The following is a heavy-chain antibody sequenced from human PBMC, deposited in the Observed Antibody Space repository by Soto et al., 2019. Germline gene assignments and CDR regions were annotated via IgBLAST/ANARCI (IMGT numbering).Heavy chain of an antibody. CDR3: ARTRSDYYYYYMDV. D-gene: IGHD6-25*01. CDR1: GFTFSSYA. J-gene: IGHJ6*03. V-gene: IGHV3-23*01. Sequence: PGGSLRLSCAASGFTFSSYAMSWVRQAPGKGLEWVSAFSGSGSGTYYAEYVKGRFTISRDNSKNTLYLQMNSLRAEDTAVYYCARTRSDYYYYYMDVWGKGTTVTVSS. CDR2: FSGSGSGT.